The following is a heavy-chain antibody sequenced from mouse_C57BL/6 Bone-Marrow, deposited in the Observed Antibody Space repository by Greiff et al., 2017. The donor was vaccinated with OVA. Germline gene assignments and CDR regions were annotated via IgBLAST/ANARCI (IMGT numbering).Heavy chain of an antibody. D-gene: IGHD4-1*02. J-gene: IGHJ1*03. CDR2: IRNKANGYTT. CDR3: ARYPQLGRYFDV. V-gene: IGHV7-3*01. Sequence: EVQGVESGGGLVQPGGSLSLSCAASGFTFTDYYMSWVRQPPGKALEWLGFIRNKANGYTTEYSASVKGRFTISRDNSQSILYLPMNALRAEDSATYYCARYPQLGRYFDVWGTGTTVTVSS. CDR1: GFTFTDYY.